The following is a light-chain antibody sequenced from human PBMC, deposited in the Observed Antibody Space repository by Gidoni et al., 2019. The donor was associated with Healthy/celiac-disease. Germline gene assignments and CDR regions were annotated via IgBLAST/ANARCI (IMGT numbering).Light chain of an antibody. V-gene: IGKV1-27*01. J-gene: IGKJ1*01. CDR3: QKYNSAPWT. Sequence: DIQMTQSPSSLSASVGDRVTITCRASQCISNYLAWYQQKPGKVPKLLIYAASTLQSGVPSRFSGSGSGTDFTLTISSLQPEDVATYYCQKYNSAPWTFXXXTKVEIK. CDR1: QCISNY. CDR2: AAS.